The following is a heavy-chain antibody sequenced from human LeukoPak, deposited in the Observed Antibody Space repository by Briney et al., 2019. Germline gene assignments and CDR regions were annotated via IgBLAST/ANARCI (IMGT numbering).Heavy chain of an antibody. D-gene: IGHD2-21*02. CDR1: GFTFSSYA. Sequence: GRSLRLSCAASGFTFSSYAMHWVRQAPGKGLEWVAVISYDGSNKYYADSVKGRFTISRDNSKNTLYLQMNSLRAEDTAVYYCARVAYCGGDCYSYQWGQGTLVTVSS. V-gene: IGHV3-30*04. CDR3: ARVAYCGGDCYSYQ. J-gene: IGHJ4*02. CDR2: ISYDGSNK.